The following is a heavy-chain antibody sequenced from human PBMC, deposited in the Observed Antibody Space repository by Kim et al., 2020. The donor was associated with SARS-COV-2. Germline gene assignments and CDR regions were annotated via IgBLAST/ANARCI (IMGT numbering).Heavy chain of an antibody. CDR1: GFTFDDYA. V-gene: IGHV3-43*02. CDR2: ISGDGCST. Sequence: GGSLRLSCAASGFTFDDYAMHWVRQAPGKGLEWVSLISGDGCSTYYADSVKGRFTISRDNSKNSLYLQMNSLRTEDTALYYCAKAFNYNEGIQLWSIDYWGQGTLVTVSS. J-gene: IGHJ4*02. CDR3: AKAFNYNEGIQLWSIDY. D-gene: IGHD5-18*01.